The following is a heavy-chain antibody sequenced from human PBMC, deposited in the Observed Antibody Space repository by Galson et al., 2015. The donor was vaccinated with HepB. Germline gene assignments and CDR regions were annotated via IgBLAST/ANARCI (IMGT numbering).Heavy chain of an antibody. CDR3: ARVLTNDYGDYLFRFGVAGMDV. CDR2: IYSGGST. J-gene: IGHJ6*02. V-gene: IGHV3-66*01. D-gene: IGHD4-17*01. Sequence: SLRLSCAASGFTVSSNYMSWVRQAPGKGLEWVSVIYSGGSTYYADSVKGRFTISRDNSKNTLYLQMNSLRAEDTAVYYCARVLTNDYGDYLFRFGVAGMDVWGQGTTVTVSS. CDR1: GFTVSSNY.